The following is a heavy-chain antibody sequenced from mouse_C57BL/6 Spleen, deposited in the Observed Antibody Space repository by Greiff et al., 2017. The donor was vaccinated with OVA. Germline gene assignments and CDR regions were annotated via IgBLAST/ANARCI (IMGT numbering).Heavy chain of an antibody. CDR3: ARWLLRDYYAMDY. CDR1: GFTFSSYT. CDR2: ISGGGGNT. J-gene: IGHJ4*01. D-gene: IGHD2-3*01. V-gene: IGHV5-9*01. Sequence: EVKLMESGGGLVKPGGSLKLSCAASGFTFSSYTMSWVRQTPEKRLEWVATISGGGGNTYYPDSVKGRFTISRDNAKNTLYLQMSSLRSEDTALYYCARWLLRDYYAMDYWGQGTSVTVSS.